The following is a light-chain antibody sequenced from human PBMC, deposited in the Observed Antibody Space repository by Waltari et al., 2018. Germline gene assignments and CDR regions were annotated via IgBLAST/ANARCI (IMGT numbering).Light chain of an antibody. V-gene: IGKV4-1*01. J-gene: IGKJ3*01. CDR2: WAS. Sequence: DIVLTKSPDSLAVSLGERATINSKSSQSVSYSSNTRDYLAWYQQKPGQPPKLLIYWASTRESGVPDRFSGSGSGTDFTLTISSLQAEDVAVYYCQQYYSNFFTFGPGTKVDIK. CDR3: QQYYSNFFT. CDR1: QSVSYSSNTRDY.